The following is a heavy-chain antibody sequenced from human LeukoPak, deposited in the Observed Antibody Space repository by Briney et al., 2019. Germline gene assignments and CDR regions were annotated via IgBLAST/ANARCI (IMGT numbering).Heavy chain of an antibody. CDR2: ISGSGGST. CDR3: AKGAYYYGSGSYYYYYYYYMDV. Sequence: LPGGSLRLSCAASGFTFSSYGMSWVRQAPGKGLEWVSAISGSGGSTYYADSVKGRFTISRDNSKNTLYLQMNSLRAEDTAVYYCAKGAYYYGSGSYYYYYYYYMDVWGKGTTVTISS. CDR1: GFTFSSYG. V-gene: IGHV3-23*01. D-gene: IGHD3-10*01. J-gene: IGHJ6*03.